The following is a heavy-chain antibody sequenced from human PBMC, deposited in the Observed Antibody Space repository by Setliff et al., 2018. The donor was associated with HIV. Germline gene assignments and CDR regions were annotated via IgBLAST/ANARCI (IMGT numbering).Heavy chain of an antibody. CDR2: IYHSGGT. Sequence: ETLSLTCAVSGYSISSGYYWGWIRHPPGKGLEWIGSIYHSGGTNYNSSLESRVTISVDRSKNQFSLKLTSVTAADTAVYYCARVARMHPFDPWGRGALVTVSS. CDR1: GYSISSGYY. J-gene: IGHJ5*02. V-gene: IGHV4-38-2*01. CDR3: ARVARMHPFDP.